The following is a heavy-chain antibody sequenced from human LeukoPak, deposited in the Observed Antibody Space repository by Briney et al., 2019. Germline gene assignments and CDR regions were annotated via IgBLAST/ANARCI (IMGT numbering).Heavy chain of an antibody. J-gene: IGHJ3*01. V-gene: IGHV3-21*01. Sequence: GGSLRLFCAASRFTFSSYDMHWVRQAPGKGLEWVSSISSSGSYIYYADSVKGRFTISRDSAKNSLYLQMNTLRAEDTAVYYCARAGPIVLGPVAVAYDAFDLWGRGTLVTVSS. CDR2: ISSSGSYI. CDR3: ARAGPIVLGPVAVAYDAFDL. CDR1: RFTFSSYD. D-gene: IGHD2-2*01.